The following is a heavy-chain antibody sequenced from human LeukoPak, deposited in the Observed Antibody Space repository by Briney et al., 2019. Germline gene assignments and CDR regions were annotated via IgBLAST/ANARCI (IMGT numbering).Heavy chain of an antibody. V-gene: IGHV3-48*02. D-gene: IGHD3-9*01. CDR3: ARDYDWAFDY. J-gene: IGHJ4*02. CDR2: INHDGEMI. Sequence: GGSLRLSCAASGLTFSSYVMSWVRQAPGKGLEWVSYINHDGEMIYYADSVKGRFTISRDNAKNSLDLQMNSLRDEDTAVYYCARDYDWAFDYWGLGTLVTVSS. CDR1: GLTFSSYV.